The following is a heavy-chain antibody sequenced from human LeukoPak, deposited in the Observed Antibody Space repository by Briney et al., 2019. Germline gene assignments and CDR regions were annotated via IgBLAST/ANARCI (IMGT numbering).Heavy chain of an antibody. Sequence: ASVKVSCKASGYTFTSYYMHWVRQAPGQGLEWMGIINPSGGGTSYAQNFQGRVTMTRDTSTSTVYMELSRLKSEDTAVYYCARFHSSLHTAGDYWGQGTLVTVSS. CDR1: GYTFTSYY. CDR2: INPSGGGT. V-gene: IGHV1-46*01. CDR3: ARFHSSLHTAGDY. D-gene: IGHD5-18*01. J-gene: IGHJ4*02.